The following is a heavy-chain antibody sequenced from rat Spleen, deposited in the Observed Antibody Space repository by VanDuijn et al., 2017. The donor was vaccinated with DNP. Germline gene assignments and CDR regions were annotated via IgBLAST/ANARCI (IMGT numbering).Heavy chain of an antibody. CDR2: ITSSGGST. CDR1: GFTFNNYW. J-gene: IGHJ3*01. Sequence: EVQLVESGGDLVQPGRSLKLSCVASGFTFNNYWMTWIRQVPGKGLEWVASITSSGGSTYYPDSVKGRFTISRDNAKSSLYLQMDSLRSEDTATYYCTTLGPDNWFAYWGQGTLVTVSS. V-gene: IGHV5-31*01. CDR3: TTLGPDNWFAY. D-gene: IGHD1-7*01.